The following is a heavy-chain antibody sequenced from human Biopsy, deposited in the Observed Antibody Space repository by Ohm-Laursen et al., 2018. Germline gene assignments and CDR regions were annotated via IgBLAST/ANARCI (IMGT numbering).Heavy chain of an antibody. CDR2: IYYSGSI. Sequence: SDTLSLTCTVSGGSVNSYSWSWIRQPPGQGLEWIGYIYYSGSINYNPSLKSRVTIPLDTSKNQFSLKLSSVTAADAAVYYCAAMPAAIHEPNYSYYGMHVWGQGTTVTVSS. V-gene: IGHV4-59*08. CDR1: GGSVNSYS. J-gene: IGHJ6*02. D-gene: IGHD2-2*02. CDR3: AAMPAAIHEPNYSYYGMHV.